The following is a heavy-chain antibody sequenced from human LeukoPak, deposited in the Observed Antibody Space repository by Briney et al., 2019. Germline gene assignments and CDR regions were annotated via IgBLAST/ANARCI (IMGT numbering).Heavy chain of an antibody. Sequence: GGSLRLSCAASGFTFSSYGMHWVRQAPGKGLEWVAFIRYDGSNKYYADSVKGRFTISRDNSKNTLYLQMNSLRVEDTAVYYCARQTGVGLFILPGGQGTLVTVSS. D-gene: IGHD3-3*01. V-gene: IGHV3-30*02. CDR2: IRYDGSNK. CDR1: GFTFSSYG. CDR3: ARQTGVGLFILP. J-gene: IGHJ4*02.